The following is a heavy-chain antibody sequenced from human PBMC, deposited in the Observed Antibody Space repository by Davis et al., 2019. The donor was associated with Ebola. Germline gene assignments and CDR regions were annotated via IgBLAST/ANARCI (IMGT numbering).Heavy chain of an antibody. CDR2: IYYSGST. Sequence: PSETLSLTCAVSGGSISSGGYYWSWIRQHPGKGLEWIGYIYYSGSTYYNPSLKSRVTISVDTSKNQFSLKLSSVTAADTAVYYCARINCSSTSCYKNFDYWGQGTLVTVSS. V-gene: IGHV4-31*11. CDR1: GGSISSGGYY. J-gene: IGHJ4*02. D-gene: IGHD2-2*02. CDR3: ARINCSSTSCYKNFDY.